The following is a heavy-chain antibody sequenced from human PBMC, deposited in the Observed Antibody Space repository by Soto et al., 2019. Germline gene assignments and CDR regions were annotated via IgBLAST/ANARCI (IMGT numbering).Heavy chain of an antibody. D-gene: IGHD3-9*01. CDR3: ATIPLGLVILDVGG. CDR2: IWYDGSNK. V-gene: IGHV3-33*01. CDR1: GFTFSSYG. J-gene: IGHJ4*02. Sequence: QVQLVESGGGVVQPGRSLRLSCAASGFTFSSYGMHWVRQAPGKGLEWVAVIWYDGSNKYYADSVKGRFTISRDNSKNTLYLQMNSLRAEDTAVYYCATIPLGLVILDVGGWGQGTLVTVSS.